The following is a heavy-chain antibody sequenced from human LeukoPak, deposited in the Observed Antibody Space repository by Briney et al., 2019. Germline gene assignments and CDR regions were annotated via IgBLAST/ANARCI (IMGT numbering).Heavy chain of an antibody. J-gene: IGHJ4*02. D-gene: IGHD2-2*02. CDR3: ARAGGEYCSSTTCYNDY. CDR1: GGTFSSYA. Sequence: SVKVSCKASGGTFSSYAISWVRQAPGQGLEWMGGIIPIFGTANYAQKFQGRVTITTDESTSTAYMELSSLRSEDTAVYYCARAGGEYCSSTTCYNDYWGQGTLVTVSS. V-gene: IGHV1-69*05. CDR2: IIPIFGTA.